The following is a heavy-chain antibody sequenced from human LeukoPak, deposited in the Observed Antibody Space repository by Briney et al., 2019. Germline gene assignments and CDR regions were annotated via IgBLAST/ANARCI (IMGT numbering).Heavy chain of an antibody. V-gene: IGHV3-74*01. CDR2: INSDGSST. CDR3: AREDRTYCGGDCPLIPYYYYYYMDV. Sequence: QPGGSLRPSCAASGFTFSSYGMHWVRQAPGKGLVWVSRINSDGSSTSYADSVKGRFTISRDNAKNTLYLQMNSLRAEDTAVYYCAREDRTYCGGDCPLIPYYYYYYMDVWGKGTTVTVSS. CDR1: GFTFSSYG. D-gene: IGHD2-21*02. J-gene: IGHJ6*03.